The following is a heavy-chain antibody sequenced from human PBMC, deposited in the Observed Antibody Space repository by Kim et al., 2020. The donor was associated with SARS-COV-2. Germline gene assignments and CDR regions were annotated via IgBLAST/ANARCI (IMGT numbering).Heavy chain of an antibody. CDR1: GFTFSNAW. V-gene: IGHV3-15*01. J-gene: IGHJ6*02. D-gene: IGHD2-15*01. CDR2: IKSKTDGGTT. Sequence: GGSLRLSCAASGFTFSNAWMSWVRQAPGKGLEWVGRIKSKTDGGTTDYAAPVKGRFTISRDDSKNTLYLQMNSLKTEDTAVYYCTTDWHLLDNLYCSGGSCQGLDVWGQGTTVTVSS. CDR3: TTDWHLLDNLYCSGGSCQGLDV.